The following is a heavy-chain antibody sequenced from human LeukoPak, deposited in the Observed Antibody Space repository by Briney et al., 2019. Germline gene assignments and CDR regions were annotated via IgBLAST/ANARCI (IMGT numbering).Heavy chain of an antibody. J-gene: IGHJ4*02. CDR3: ARGRSGLEY. V-gene: IGHV4-59*01. Sequence: PAETLSLTCTVSGGAFSTYYWSWIRQPPGKGLEWIGYIYHSTSTNYNASLNKGITISIHTSKNPFSLKMSSVSSADTAVCYCARGRSGLEYWGKGPLVPVFS. CDR1: GGAFSTYY. CDR2: IYHSTST. D-gene: IGHD2-15*01.